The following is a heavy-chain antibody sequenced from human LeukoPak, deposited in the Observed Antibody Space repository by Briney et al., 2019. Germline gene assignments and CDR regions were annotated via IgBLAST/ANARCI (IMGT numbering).Heavy chain of an antibody. V-gene: IGHV3-7*01. Sequence: GSLRLSCAASGFTFSSYWMSWVRQAPGKGLEWVANIKQDGSEKYYVDSVKGRFTISRDNAKNSLYLQMNSLRAEDTAVYYCARDWYYYDSSGHDAFDIWGQGTMVTVSS. CDR3: ARDWYYYDSSGHDAFDI. CDR2: IKQDGSEK. D-gene: IGHD3-22*01. CDR1: GFTFSSYW. J-gene: IGHJ3*02.